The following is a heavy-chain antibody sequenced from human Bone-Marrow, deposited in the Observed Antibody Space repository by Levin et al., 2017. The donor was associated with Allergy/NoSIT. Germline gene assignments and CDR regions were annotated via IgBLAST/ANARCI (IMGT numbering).Heavy chain of an antibody. D-gene: IGHD2/OR15-2a*01. J-gene: IGHJ6*02. V-gene: IGHV1-69*01. Sequence: KISCKASGGTISNYDISWVRQAXGQGLEWMGGIIPTFDTPNYAQKFQGRVTITADDSTSTAYLEMSSLSSEDTAVYYCAGGEYSYYYYALDVWGQGTTVTVSS. CDR2: IIPTFDTP. CDR3: AGGEYSYYYYALDV. CDR1: GGTISNYD.